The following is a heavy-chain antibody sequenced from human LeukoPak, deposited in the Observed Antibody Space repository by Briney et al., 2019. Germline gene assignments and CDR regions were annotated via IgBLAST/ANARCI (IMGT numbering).Heavy chain of an antibody. Sequence: GASVKVSCKASGYTFTGYYMHWVRQAPGQGLEWMGRINPNSGGTNYAQKFQGRVTMPRDTSISTAYMELSRLRSDDTAVYYCARVRVLGYCSGGSCVRYFDYWGQGTLVTVSS. D-gene: IGHD2-15*01. J-gene: IGHJ4*02. CDR2: INPNSGGT. CDR3: ARVRVLGYCSGGSCVRYFDY. CDR1: GYTFTGYY. V-gene: IGHV1-2*06.